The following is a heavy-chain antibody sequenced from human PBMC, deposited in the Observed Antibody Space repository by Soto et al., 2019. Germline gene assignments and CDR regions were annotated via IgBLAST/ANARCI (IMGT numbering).Heavy chain of an antibody. Sequence: SETLSLTCTFSGVSIRNYFWSWIRQPPGKGLEWIGYIYYSVGSTYSPSLASRVTTSVDTSKSQVSLRVSSVTAADTAVYYCAGSKTRGVILDYWGQGTLVTVSS. J-gene: IGHJ4*02. CDR2: IYYSVGS. CDR1: GVSIRNYF. D-gene: IGHD3-10*01. CDR3: AGSKTRGVILDY. V-gene: IGHV4-59*01.